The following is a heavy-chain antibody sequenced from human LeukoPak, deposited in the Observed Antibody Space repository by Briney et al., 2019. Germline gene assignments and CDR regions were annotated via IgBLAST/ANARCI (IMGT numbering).Heavy chain of an antibody. CDR1: GYTFTSYG. CDR2: ISAYNGNT. CDR3: ARDFGDYVWGSYRPLIDY. Sequence: ASVKVSCKASGYTFTSYGISWVRQAPGQGLEWMGWISAYNGNTNYAQKLQGRVTMTTDTSTSTAYMELRSLRSDDTAVYYCARDFGDYVWGSYRPLIDYWGQGTLVTVSS. D-gene: IGHD3-16*02. J-gene: IGHJ4*02. V-gene: IGHV1-18*01.